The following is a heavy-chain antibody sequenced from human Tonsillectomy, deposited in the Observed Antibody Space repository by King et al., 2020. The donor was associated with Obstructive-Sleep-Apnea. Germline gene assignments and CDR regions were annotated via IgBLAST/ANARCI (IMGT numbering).Heavy chain of an antibody. V-gene: IGHV3-30*18. J-gene: IGHJ4*02. Sequence: VQLVESGGGVVQPGRSLRLSCAASGFTFSNSGLHWVRQAPGKGLEWVAVISYDGSNQYYADSVKGRFTISRDNSKNTMYVQMNSLRAEDTAVYYCAKVRGSYGYSGFDYWGQGTLVTVSS. D-gene: IGHD5-18*01. CDR2: ISYDGSNQ. CDR3: AKVRGSYGYSGFDY. CDR1: GFTFSNSG.